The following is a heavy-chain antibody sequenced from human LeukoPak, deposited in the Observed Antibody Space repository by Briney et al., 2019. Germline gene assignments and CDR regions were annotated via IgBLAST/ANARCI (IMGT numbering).Heavy chain of an antibody. CDR2: ISYDGSNK. CDR1: GFTFSSYA. Sequence: GRSLRLSCAASGFTFSSYAMHWVRQAPGKGLEWVAVISYDGSNKYYADSVKGRFTISRDNSKNTLYLQMNSLRAEDTAVYYCAPIYDFWSGLYPPPDYWGQGTLVTVSS. V-gene: IGHV3-30-3*01. D-gene: IGHD3-3*01. J-gene: IGHJ4*02. CDR3: APIYDFWSGLYPPPDY.